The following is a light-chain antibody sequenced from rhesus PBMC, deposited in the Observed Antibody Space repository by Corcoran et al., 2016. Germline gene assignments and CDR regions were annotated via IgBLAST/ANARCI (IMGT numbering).Light chain of an antibody. CDR3: LQYNSDPYS. V-gene: IGKV1-43*02. CDR1: QGISTY. J-gene: IGKJ2*01. CDR2: KAS. Sequence: DIQMTQSPSTRSASGGDRDTITCRASQGISTYLNWYQQKPGKAPKRLIYKASSLESGVPSRFSGSGSGTDFTLPLSSLRPDDFATYYCLQYNSDPYSFGQGTKVEIK.